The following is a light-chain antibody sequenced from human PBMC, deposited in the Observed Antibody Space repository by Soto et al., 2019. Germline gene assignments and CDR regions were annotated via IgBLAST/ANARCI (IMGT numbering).Light chain of an antibody. CDR3: AAWDDSLNGPR. Sequence: QSVLTQPPSASGTPGQRVTISCSGSNSNIGSNTVNWYQQLPGTAPQLLIYSNNQRPSGVPDRFSASKSGTSASLAISGLQSDDEDDYYCAAWDDSLNGPRFGGGTKLTVL. CDR2: SNN. J-gene: IGLJ2*01. V-gene: IGLV1-44*01. CDR1: NSNIGSNT.